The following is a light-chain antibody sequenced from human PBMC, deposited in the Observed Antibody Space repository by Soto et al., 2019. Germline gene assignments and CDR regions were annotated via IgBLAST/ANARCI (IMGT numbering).Light chain of an antibody. Sequence: DIQMTQSPSSVSASVGDRVTISCRASHDVRSWLAWYQQKPGKAPNLLIYGPSTLQSGIPSRFSGSESGTDFTLTINSLQPEDFTTYYCQQANGDPWTFGQGTKVEIK. V-gene: IGKV1-12*02. CDR2: GPS. CDR1: HDVRSW. J-gene: IGKJ1*01. CDR3: QQANGDPWT.